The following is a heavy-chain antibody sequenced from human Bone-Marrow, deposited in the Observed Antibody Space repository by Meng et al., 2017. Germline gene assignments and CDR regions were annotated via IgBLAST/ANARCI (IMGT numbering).Heavy chain of an antibody. CDR1: GYTFTSYY. D-gene: IGHD6-13*01. J-gene: IGHJ4*02. V-gene: IGHV1-2*06. Sequence: GSVKVSCKASGYTFTSYYMHWVRRAPGQGLEWMGRIDPKSGDTHYAQRFQGRVTMTGDTSISTAYMELSGLRSDDTAMYYCARDEDISAAGKLFGDYWGQGTLVTVSS. CDR2: IDPKSGDT. CDR3: ARDEDISAAGKLFGDY.